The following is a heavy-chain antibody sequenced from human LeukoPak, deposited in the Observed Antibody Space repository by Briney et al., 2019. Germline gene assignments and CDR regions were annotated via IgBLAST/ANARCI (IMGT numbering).Heavy chain of an antibody. J-gene: IGHJ1*01. CDR2: IYTSGGT. CDR3: VRAARFTAEYFQH. CDR1: GGSISSYY. D-gene: IGHD6-6*01. Sequence: SETLSLTCTVSGGSISSYYWSWIRQPAGKGLEWIGRIYTSGGTNYNPSLKSRVTMSVDTSKNQFSLKLSSVTAADTAVYYCVRAARFTAEYFQHWGQGTLVTVSS. V-gene: IGHV4-4*07.